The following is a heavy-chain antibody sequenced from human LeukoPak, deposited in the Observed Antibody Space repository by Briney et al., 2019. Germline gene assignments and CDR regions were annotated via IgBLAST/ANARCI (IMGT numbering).Heavy chain of an antibody. CDR1: GFTFRDYW. Sequence: GGSLRLSCAASGFTFRDYWMSWVRRAPGKGLEWVANINQDGSEKYYVASVRGRFTISRDNAKNSVYLQMNSLRAEDTAVYYCARVRADGSGWYYFDYWGQGTLVTVSS. D-gene: IGHD6-19*01. CDR3: ARVRADGSGWYYFDY. V-gene: IGHV3-7*01. CDR2: INQDGSEK. J-gene: IGHJ4*02.